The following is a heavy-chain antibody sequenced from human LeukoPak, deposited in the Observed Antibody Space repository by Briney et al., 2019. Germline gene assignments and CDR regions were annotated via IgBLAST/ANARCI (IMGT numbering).Heavy chain of an antibody. CDR1: GYTFTGYY. CDR2: INPNSAGT. CDR3: AKSRGYSYAIDFDY. D-gene: IGHD5-18*01. Sequence: ASVKVSCKASGYTFTGYYMHWVRQAPGQGLEWMGWINPNSAGTNYAQKFQGRVTMTRDTSITTAYMELSRLRSDDTAVYYCAKSRGYSYAIDFDYWGQGTLVTVSS. V-gene: IGHV1-2*02. J-gene: IGHJ4*02.